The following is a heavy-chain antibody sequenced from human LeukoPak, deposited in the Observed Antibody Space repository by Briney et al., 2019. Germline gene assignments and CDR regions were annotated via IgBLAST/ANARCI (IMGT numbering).Heavy chain of an antibody. J-gene: IGHJ3*02. V-gene: IGHV3-30*02. CDR1: TFTFSDYG. CDR3: AKDGPYSSSWTTDAFDI. D-gene: IGHD6-13*01. Sequence: GGSLRLSCIGSTFTFSDYGMHWVRQAPGKGLEWVAFIRYDGTKTYYADSAKGRFTISRDNSKNALYLEMNSLRAEDTAVYYCAKDGPYSSSWTTDAFDIWGQGTMVTVSS. CDR2: IRYDGTKT.